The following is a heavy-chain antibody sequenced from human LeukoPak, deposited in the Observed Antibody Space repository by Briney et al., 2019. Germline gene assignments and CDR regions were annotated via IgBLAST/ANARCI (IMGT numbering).Heavy chain of an antibody. V-gene: IGHV3-48*02. D-gene: IGHD4-17*01. CDR3: ARLITSTVTTTFDY. CDR2: ISSSSNTI. CDR1: GFSFNTYS. J-gene: IGHJ4*02. Sequence: GGSLRLSRAASGFSFNTYSMNWVRQAPGKGLEWVSYISSSSNTIYYTDSVKGRFTISRDNAKNSLYLQMNSLRDEDTAVYYCARLITSTVTTTFDYWGQGTLVTVSS.